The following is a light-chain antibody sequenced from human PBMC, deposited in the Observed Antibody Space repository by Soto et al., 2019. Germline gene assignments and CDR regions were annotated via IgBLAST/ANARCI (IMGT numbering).Light chain of an antibody. CDR1: QSISSW. CDR2: DAS. Sequence: DIQMTQSPSTLSASVGDRVTITCRASQSISSWLAWYQQKPGKAPKLLIYDASSLESGVPSRFSGSGSGTQFTLTISSLQPDDLATYYCQQYNSYSPTFGQGPKVEIK. V-gene: IGKV1-5*01. CDR3: QQYNSYSPT. J-gene: IGKJ1*01.